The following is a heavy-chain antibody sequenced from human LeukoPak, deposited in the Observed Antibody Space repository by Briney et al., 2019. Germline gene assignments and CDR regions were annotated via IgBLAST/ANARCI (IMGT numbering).Heavy chain of an antibody. D-gene: IGHD3-10*01. V-gene: IGHV3-21*01. CDR3: AREGGRITMVRKLDYYYYYMDV. Sequence: KHGGSLRLSCTVSGFTLSSYEMSWIRQAPGKGLEWVSSISSSSSYIYYADSVKGRFTISRDNAKNSLYLQMNSLRAEDTAVYYCAREGGRITMVRKLDYYYYYMDVWGKGTTVTISS. J-gene: IGHJ6*03. CDR1: GFTLSSYE. CDR2: ISSSSSYI.